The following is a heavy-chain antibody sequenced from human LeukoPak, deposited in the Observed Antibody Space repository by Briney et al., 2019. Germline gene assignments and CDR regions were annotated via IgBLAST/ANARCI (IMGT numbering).Heavy chain of an antibody. CDR2: IYYSGST. V-gene: IGHV4-59*12. Sequence: SETLSLTCTVSGDSISSYYWSWIRQPPGKGLEWIGYIYYSGSTNYNPSLRSRVTMSVDTSKNQFSLKLSSVTAADTAVYYCARPGRSGALDIWGQGTMVTVSS. CDR3: ARPGRSGALDI. CDR1: GDSISSYY. D-gene: IGHD3-10*01. J-gene: IGHJ3*02.